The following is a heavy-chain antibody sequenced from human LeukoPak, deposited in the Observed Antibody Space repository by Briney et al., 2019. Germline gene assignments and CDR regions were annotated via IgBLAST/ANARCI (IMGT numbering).Heavy chain of an antibody. D-gene: IGHD6-19*01. Sequence: SETLSLTCTVSGYSISSGYYWVWIRQPQGKGLEWIMNIYHTGSTYYNPSLKSRVTISVDTSKNQFSLKLSSVTAADTAVYYCARGPLSGWYPNWFDPWGQGTLVTVSS. CDR3: ARGPLSGWYPNWFDP. J-gene: IGHJ5*02. V-gene: IGHV4-38-2*02. CDR1: GYSISSGYY. CDR2: IYHTGST.